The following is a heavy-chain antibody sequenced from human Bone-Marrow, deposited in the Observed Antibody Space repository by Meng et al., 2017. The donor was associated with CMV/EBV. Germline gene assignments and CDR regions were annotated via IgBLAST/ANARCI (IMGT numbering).Heavy chain of an antibody. CDR3: ARKQFNAGRLTYYYYPMDV. CDR1: GFTFSSYG. CDR2: IWYDGSNK. D-gene: IGHD4/OR15-4a*01. V-gene: IGHV3-33*01. J-gene: IGHJ6*02. Sequence: GESLKISCAASGFTFSSYGMHWVRQAPGKGLEWVALIWYDGSNKYYADSVKGRFTVSRDNSKNTLYLEMNSLIVEDTAVYYCARKQFNAGRLTYYYYPMDVWGQGTTVTVSS.